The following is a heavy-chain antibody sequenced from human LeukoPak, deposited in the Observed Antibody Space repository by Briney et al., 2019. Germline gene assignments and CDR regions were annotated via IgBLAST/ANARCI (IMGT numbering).Heavy chain of an antibody. CDR1: GFTFSAYW. J-gene: IGHJ3*02. V-gene: IGHV3-23*01. Sequence: GGSLRLSCADSGFTFSAYWMSWVRQPPGKGLNWVSSISGSGGNTFYADSVKGRFTISRDNSKNTLYLQMNSLRAEDTAVYYCARDWPSEWQHLPDYDAVDIWGQGTMVTVSS. CDR3: ARDWPSEWQHLPDYDAVDI. CDR2: ISGSGGNT. D-gene: IGHD6-13*01.